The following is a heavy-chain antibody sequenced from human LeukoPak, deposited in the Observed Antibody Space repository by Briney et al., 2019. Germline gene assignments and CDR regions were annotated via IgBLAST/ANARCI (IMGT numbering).Heavy chain of an antibody. V-gene: IGHV3-30*04. CDR1: GCTFSHYG. Sequence: GGSLRLSCEASGCTFSHYGIHWVRQTPGKGLEWVAAISSDGVEKHYADSVKGRFTISRDNSKSTLYLQMNSLRAEDTALYYCAREGHYDILTGYSPVEYYFYYMDVWGKGTTVTVSS. D-gene: IGHD3-9*01. CDR2: ISSDGVEK. J-gene: IGHJ6*03. CDR3: AREGHYDILTGYSPVEYYFYYMDV.